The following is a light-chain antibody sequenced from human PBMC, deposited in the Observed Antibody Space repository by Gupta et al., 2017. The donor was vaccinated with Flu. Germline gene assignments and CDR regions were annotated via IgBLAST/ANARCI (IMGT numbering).Light chain of an antibody. CDR3: QQYYTTPLT. CDR2: WSS. CDR1: QSVLYSSNNKNY. V-gene: IGKV4-1*01. J-gene: IGKJ4*01. Sequence: DIVMTQSPDSLAVSLGERPTINCKSSQSVLYSSNNKNYLGWYQHKPGQPPKLLISWSSTRESGVPDRFSGSGSGTDFTLTISSLQAEDVAVYYCQQYYTTPLTFGGGTKVEIK.